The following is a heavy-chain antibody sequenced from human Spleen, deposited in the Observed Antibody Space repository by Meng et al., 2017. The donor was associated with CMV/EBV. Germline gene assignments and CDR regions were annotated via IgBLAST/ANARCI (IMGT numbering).Heavy chain of an antibody. J-gene: IGHJ3*02. CDR1: GFTFSGYW. CDR2: INLYGNEK. V-gene: IGHV3-7*01. Sequence: GGSLGLSCVASGFTFSGYWMSWVRQVPGRGLEWVANINLYGNEKYYVDSVKGRFTISRDNAKNSLYLQMNSLRAEDTAVYYCVTDQDRSGGIWGQGTMVTVSS. CDR3: VTDQDRSGGI. D-gene: IGHD3-16*01.